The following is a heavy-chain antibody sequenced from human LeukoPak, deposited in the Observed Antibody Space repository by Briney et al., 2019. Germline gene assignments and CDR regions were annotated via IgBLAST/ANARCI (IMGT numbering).Heavy chain of an antibody. CDR2: IKQDGSEK. Sequence: GGSLRLSCAASGFTFGDTWMNWVRQVPGQGLEWVANIKQDGSEKFYVASVKGRFTISRDNGKSSLYLQMNSLRAEDTALYYCAKDLRYDFWSGYNALDYWGQGTLVTVSS. CDR3: AKDLRYDFWSGYNALDY. J-gene: IGHJ4*02. D-gene: IGHD3-3*01. V-gene: IGHV3-7*03. CDR1: GFTFGDTW.